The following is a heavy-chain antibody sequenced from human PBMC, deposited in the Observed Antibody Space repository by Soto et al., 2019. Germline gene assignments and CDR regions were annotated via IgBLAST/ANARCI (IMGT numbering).Heavy chain of an antibody. D-gene: IGHD3-3*01. CDR1: GLTVSSNY. CDR3: ASLARFSLDF. V-gene: IGHV3-53*01. Sequence: EVQLVESGGGLIQPGGSLRLSCAASGLTVSSNYMGWVRQAPGKGLEWISVFYSDDTTYYADSVKGRFTISRDNSKNTLYLQMNSLRADDTALYYCASLARFSLDFWGQGTLVTVSS. J-gene: IGHJ4*02. CDR2: FYSDDTT.